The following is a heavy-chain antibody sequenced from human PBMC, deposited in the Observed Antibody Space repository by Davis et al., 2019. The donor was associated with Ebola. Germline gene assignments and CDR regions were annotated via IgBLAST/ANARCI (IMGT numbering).Heavy chain of an antibody. CDR2: ISYDGSNK. D-gene: IGHD6-25*01. V-gene: IGHV3-30*03. J-gene: IGHJ6*02. CDR3: ASSYSSVGMDV. CDR1: GFTFSSYG. Sequence: PGGSLRLSCAASGFTFSSYGMHWVRQAPGKGLEWVAVISYDGSNKYYADSVKGRFTISRDNSKNTLYLQMNSLRAEDTAVYYCASSYSSVGMDVWGQGTTVTVSS.